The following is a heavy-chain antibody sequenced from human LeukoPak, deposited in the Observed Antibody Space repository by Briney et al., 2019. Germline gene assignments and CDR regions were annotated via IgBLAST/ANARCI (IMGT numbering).Heavy chain of an antibody. Sequence: PGGSLRLSCAASGFTFSSYAMSWVRRAPGKGLEWVSAISGSGGSTYYADSVKGRFTISRDNSKNTLYLQMNSLRAEDTAVHYCAKGGSPYSSSSVWDQGTLVTVSS. CDR1: GFTFSSYA. CDR2: ISGSGGST. J-gene: IGHJ4*02. D-gene: IGHD6-6*01. CDR3: AKGGSPYSSSSV. V-gene: IGHV3-23*01.